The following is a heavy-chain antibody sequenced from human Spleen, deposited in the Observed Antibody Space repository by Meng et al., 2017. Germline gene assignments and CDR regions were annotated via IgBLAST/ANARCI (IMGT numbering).Heavy chain of an antibody. Sequence: GGSLRLSCAASGFTFSDYYMSWIRQAPGKGLEWVSYISTSGSIIYYADSVKGRFTISRDNAKNSLYLQMNSLRAEDTAVYYCATGEGWELLGNYYGMDVWGQGTTVTVSS. CDR3: ATGEGWELLGNYYGMDV. D-gene: IGHD1-26*01. CDR2: ISTSGSII. J-gene: IGHJ6*02. V-gene: IGHV3-11*04. CDR1: GFTFSDYY.